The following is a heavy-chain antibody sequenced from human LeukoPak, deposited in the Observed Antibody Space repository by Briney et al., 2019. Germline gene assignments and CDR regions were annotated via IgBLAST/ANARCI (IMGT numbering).Heavy chain of an antibody. J-gene: IGHJ4*02. CDR1: GGSFSDYS. D-gene: IGHD6-13*01. CDR3: ARGSSIAAAGTGYCFDY. V-gene: IGHV4-34*01. CDR2: INHSGST. Sequence: PSETLSLTCAVYGGSFSDYSWTWIRQPPGKGLEWIGEINHSGSTNYNPSLKSRVTISEDTSKNQFSLKLSSVTAADTAVYYCARGSSIAAAGTGYCFDYWGRGTLVTVSS.